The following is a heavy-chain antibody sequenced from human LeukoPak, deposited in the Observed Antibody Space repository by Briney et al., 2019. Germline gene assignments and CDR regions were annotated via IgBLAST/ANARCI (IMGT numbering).Heavy chain of an antibody. J-gene: IGHJ4*02. Sequence: GGSLRLSCAASGFTFSSYGMHWVRQAPGKGLEWVAVIWYDGSNKYYADSVKGRFTISRDNSKNTLYLQMNSLRAEDTAVYYCASTAGVAVAGYWGQGTLVTVSS. V-gene: IGHV3-33*01. CDR3: ASTAGVAVAGY. CDR2: IWYDGSNK. D-gene: IGHD6-19*01. CDR1: GFTFSSYG.